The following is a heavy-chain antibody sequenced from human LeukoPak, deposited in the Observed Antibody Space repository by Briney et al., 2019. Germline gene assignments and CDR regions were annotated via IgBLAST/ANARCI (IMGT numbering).Heavy chain of an antibody. Sequence: PGGSLRLSCAASEFTLSNYAMSWVRQAPGKGLEWVSAISGSGGNTYYADSVKGRFTISRDNSKNTLYQQMNSLRGEDTAVYYCAKVDDYGARWYFDYWGQGTLVTVSS. J-gene: IGHJ4*02. CDR2: ISGSGGNT. CDR3: AKVDDYGARWYFDY. CDR1: EFTLSNYA. V-gene: IGHV3-23*01. D-gene: IGHD4-17*01.